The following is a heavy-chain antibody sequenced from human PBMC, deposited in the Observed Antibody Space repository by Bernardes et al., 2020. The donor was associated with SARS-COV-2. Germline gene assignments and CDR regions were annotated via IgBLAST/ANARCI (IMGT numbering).Heavy chain of an antibody. V-gene: IGHV4-39*01. CDR2: IYYSGST. Sequence: SETLSLTCTVSCGSISSSSHYWGWIRQPPGKGLEWIGSIYYSGSTYYNPSLKSRVTIYVDTSKNQFSLKLSSVTAADTAVYYCAGSLGYCSSTSCYYYGMDVWGQGTTVTVSS. D-gene: IGHD2-2*01. CDR3: AGSLGYCSSTSCYYYGMDV. J-gene: IGHJ6*02. CDR1: CGSISSSSHY.